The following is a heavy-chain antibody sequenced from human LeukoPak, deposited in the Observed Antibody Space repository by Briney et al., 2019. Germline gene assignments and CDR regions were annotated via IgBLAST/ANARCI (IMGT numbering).Heavy chain of an antibody. CDR3: AKGRGRGRYFDWLFDY. CDR1: GFTFSDYY. Sequence: PGGSLRLSCAASGFTFSDYYMSWIRQAPGKGLEWVSCISSSGSTIYYADSVKGRFTISRDNAKNSLYLQMNSLRAEDTAVYYCAKGRGRGRYFDWLFDYWGQGTLVTVSS. J-gene: IGHJ4*02. D-gene: IGHD3-9*01. CDR2: ISSSGSTI. V-gene: IGHV3-11*01.